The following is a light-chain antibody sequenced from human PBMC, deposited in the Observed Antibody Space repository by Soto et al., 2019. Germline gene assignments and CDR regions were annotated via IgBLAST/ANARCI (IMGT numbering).Light chain of an antibody. CDR2: GAS. CDR1: QSVSSN. Sequence: EIVMTQSPATLSVHPGERATLSCRASQSVSSNLAWYQRKPGQAPRLLIYGASTRATGIPARFSGSGSGTEFTLTISSLHSEDFTFYYCQQYDNWPWTFGHGTKVDIK. CDR3: QQYDNWPWT. J-gene: IGKJ1*01. V-gene: IGKV3-15*01.